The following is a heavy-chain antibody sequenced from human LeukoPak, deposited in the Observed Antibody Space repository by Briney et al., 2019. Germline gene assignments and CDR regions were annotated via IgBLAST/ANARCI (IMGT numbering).Heavy chain of an antibody. V-gene: IGHV3-66*03. CDR2: IYRCGGT. J-gene: IGHJ4*02. CDR1: GFTASSNY. D-gene: IGHD6-19*01. Sequence: GGSLRLSCAASGFTASSNYMSWVRQAPGKGLEWVSVIYRCGGTDYAGFVMGRFTIPRDNSQYTQFLQKNSLRAETTAVYYCVKDGDDSGWYHFDYWGQGTLVTVSS. CDR3: VKDGDDSGWYHFDY.